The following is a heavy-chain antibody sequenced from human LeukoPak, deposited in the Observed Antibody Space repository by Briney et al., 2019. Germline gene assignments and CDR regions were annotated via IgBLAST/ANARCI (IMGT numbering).Heavy chain of an antibody. D-gene: IGHD3-10*01. J-gene: IGHJ3*02. V-gene: IGHV4-59*11. CDR2: IFYSGST. Sequence: SETLSLTCTVSGGSFNDHYWSWIRQPPGKGLEWIGHIFYSGSTNYNPSLKSRLTLSVDSSKNQFSLTLSSVTAADTAVYYCATGSGSRTDAFDIWGQGTKVPVSS. CDR1: GGSFNDHY. CDR3: ATGSGSRTDAFDI.